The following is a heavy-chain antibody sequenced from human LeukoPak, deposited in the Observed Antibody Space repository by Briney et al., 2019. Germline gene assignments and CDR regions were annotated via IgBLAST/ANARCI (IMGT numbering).Heavy chain of an antibody. Sequence: SQTLSLTCTVSGGSISSGSYYWSWIRQPAGKGLEWIGRIYTSGSTNYNPSLKSRVTMSVDTSKNQFSLKLSSVTAADTAVYYCARVMWGRDSSSYTGYYYYYYMDVWGKGTTVTVSS. D-gene: IGHD6-13*01. CDR3: ARVMWGRDSSSYTGYYYYYYMDV. J-gene: IGHJ6*03. V-gene: IGHV4-61*02. CDR1: GGSISSGSYY. CDR2: IYTSGST.